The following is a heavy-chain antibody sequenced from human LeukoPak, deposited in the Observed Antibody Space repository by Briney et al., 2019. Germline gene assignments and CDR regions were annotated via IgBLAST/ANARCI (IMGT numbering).Heavy chain of an antibody. CDR3: ARGLMEYQLLFYYYGMDV. CDR2: ISAYNGNT. J-gene: IGHJ6*02. Sequence: GASVKVSCTASGYTFTSYGISWVRQAPGQGLEWMGWISAYNGNTDYAQKLQGRVTMTTDTSTSTAYMELRSLRSDDTAVYYCARGLMEYQLLFYYYGMDVWGQGTTVTVSS. CDR1: GYTFTSYG. V-gene: IGHV1-18*01. D-gene: IGHD2-2*01.